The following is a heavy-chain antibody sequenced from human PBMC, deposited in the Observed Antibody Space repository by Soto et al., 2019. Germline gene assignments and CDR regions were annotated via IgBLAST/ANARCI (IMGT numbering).Heavy chain of an antibody. Sequence: GGSLRLSCAASGFTFSSYSMNWVRQAPGKGLEWVSYISSSSSTIYYADSVKGRFTISRDNAKNSLYLQMNSLRAEDTAVYYCARALSRGIRFAFDIWGQGTMVTVSS. CDR2: ISSSSSTI. V-gene: IGHV3-48*04. J-gene: IGHJ3*02. CDR1: GFTFSSYS. D-gene: IGHD3-10*01. CDR3: ARALSRGIRFAFDI.